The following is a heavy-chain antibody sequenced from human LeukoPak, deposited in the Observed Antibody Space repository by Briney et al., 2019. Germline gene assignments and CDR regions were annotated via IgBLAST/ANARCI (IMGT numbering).Heavy chain of an antibody. CDR1: GYTFTGYY. Sequence: ASVKVSCKASGYTFTGYYMHWVRQAPGQGLEWMRWINPNSGGTNYAQKFQGRVTMTRDTSTSTVYMELSSLRSEDTAVYYCARGAPVVVPSDYGPGYFRLWGQGTLVTVSS. J-gene: IGHJ1*01. D-gene: IGHD2-15*01. CDR2: INPNSGGT. CDR3: ARGAPVVVPSDYGPGYFRL. V-gene: IGHV1-2*02.